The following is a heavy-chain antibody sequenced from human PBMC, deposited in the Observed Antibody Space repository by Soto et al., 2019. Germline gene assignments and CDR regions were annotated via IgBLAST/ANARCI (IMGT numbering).Heavy chain of an antibody. CDR3: ARTGREDDFWSGYYTGIDY. CDR1: GGSFSGYY. D-gene: IGHD3-3*01. V-gene: IGHV4-34*01. Sequence: LSLTCAVYGGSFSGYYWSWIRQPPGKGLEWIGEINHSGSTNYNPSLKSRVTISVDTSKNQFSLKLSSVTAADTAVYYCARTGREDDFWSGYYTGIDYWGQGTLVTVSS. J-gene: IGHJ4*02. CDR2: INHSGST.